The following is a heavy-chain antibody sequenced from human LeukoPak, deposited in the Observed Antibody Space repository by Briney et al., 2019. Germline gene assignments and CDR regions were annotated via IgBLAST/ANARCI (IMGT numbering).Heavy chain of an antibody. CDR3: ARGSEIVGASTGYWYFDL. D-gene: IGHD1-26*01. J-gene: IGHJ2*01. CDR2: ISGSGYTT. CDR1: GFTFSSYA. Sequence: GGSLRLSCAASGFTFSSYAMNWVRQAPGRGLEWVSSISGSGYTTHYADSVQGRFTISRDNSKNSLYLQMNSLRAEDTAVYYCARGSEIVGASTGYWYFDLWGRGTLVTVSS. V-gene: IGHV3-23*01.